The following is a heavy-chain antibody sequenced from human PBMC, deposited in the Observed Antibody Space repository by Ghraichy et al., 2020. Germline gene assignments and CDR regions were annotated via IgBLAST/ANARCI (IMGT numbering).Heavy chain of an antibody. CDR1: GFTFSSYS. CDR3: ARVNQAVVNYYYYYMDV. J-gene: IGHJ6*03. V-gene: IGHV3-48*01. CDR2: ISSSSSTI. Sequence: GSLRLSCAASGFTFSSYSMNWVRQAPGKGLEWVSYISSSSSTIYYADSVKGRFTISRDNAKNSLYLQMNSLRAEDTAVYYCARVNQAVVNYYYYYMDVWGKGTTVTVS.